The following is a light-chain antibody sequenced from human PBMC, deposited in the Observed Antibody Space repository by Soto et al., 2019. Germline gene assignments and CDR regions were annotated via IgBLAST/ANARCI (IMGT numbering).Light chain of an antibody. CDR1: SSDVGGYNY. CDR3: SSDTSLSTPVV. Sequence: QSVLTQPASVSGSPGQSITISCTGTSSDVGGYNYVSWYQQHPGKAPKLMIYDVSNRPSGVANRFAGSKSGNTASLTISGLQAEEEADYYCSSDTSLSTPVVFGGGTKLTVL. CDR2: DVS. J-gene: IGLJ2*01. V-gene: IGLV2-14*01.